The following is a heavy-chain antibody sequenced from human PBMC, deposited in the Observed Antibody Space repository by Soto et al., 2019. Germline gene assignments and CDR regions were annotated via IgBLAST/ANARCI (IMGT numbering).Heavy chain of an antibody. CDR2: IWYDGSNK. CDR1: GFTFSSYG. Sequence: QVQLVESGGGVVQPGRSLRLSCAASGFTFSSYGMHWVRQAPGKGLEWVAVIWYDGSNKYYADSVKGRFTISRDNSKNTLYLQMNSLRAEDTAVYYCARENPISSWPTTVDYWGQGTLVTVSS. V-gene: IGHV3-33*01. CDR3: ARENPISSWPTTVDY. D-gene: IGHD6-13*01. J-gene: IGHJ4*02.